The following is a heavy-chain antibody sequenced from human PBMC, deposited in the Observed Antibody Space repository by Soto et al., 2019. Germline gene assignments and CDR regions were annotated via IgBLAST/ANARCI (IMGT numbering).Heavy chain of an antibody. CDR1: GFSLTTDGEG. CDR3: AHSRNLITEDAQVGDFDY. J-gene: IGHJ4*02. V-gene: IGHV2-5*02. D-gene: IGHD1-26*01. Sequence: QITLKESGPTLVKSTQTLTLTCTFSGFSLTTDGEGVGWVRQSPGEALEWLALIYWDDDERYSPSLKTRHTMTTDISSTKVVIVMTSMEPVDTGTYFCAHSRNLITEDAQVGDFDYWGQGT. CDR2: IYWDDDE.